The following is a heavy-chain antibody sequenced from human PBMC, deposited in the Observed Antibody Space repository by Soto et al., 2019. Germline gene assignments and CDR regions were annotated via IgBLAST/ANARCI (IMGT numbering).Heavy chain of an antibody. CDR2: IYYSGST. D-gene: IGHD3-10*01. V-gene: IGHV4-59*01. Sequence: SETLSLTCTVSGGSISSYYWSWIRQPPGKGLEWIGYIYYSGSTNYNPSLKSRVTISVDTSKNQFSLKLSSVTAADTAVYYCARAHMVRGVIMVFWGQGTLVTVSS. CDR1: GGSISSYY. J-gene: IGHJ4*02. CDR3: ARAHMVRGVIMVF.